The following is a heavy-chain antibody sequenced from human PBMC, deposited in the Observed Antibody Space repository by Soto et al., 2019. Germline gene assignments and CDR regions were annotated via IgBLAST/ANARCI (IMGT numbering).Heavy chain of an antibody. CDR2: ISWNSGSI. Sequence: EVQLVESGGGLVQPGRSLRLSCAASGFTFDDYAMHWVRQAPGKGLEWVSGISWNSGSIGYADSVKGRFTISRDNAKNSLYLQMNSLRAEDTALYYCAKAQYYDILPGYFDYWGQGTLVTVSS. J-gene: IGHJ4*02. CDR1: GFTFDDYA. D-gene: IGHD3-9*01. CDR3: AKAQYYDILPGYFDY. V-gene: IGHV3-9*01.